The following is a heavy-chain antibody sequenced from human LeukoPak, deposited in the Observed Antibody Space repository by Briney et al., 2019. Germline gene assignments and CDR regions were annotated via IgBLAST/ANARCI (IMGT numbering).Heavy chain of an antibody. J-gene: IGHJ4*02. CDR1: RDTFNDYA. CDR2: TFPMFGTS. Sequence: EASVKVSCKASRDTFNDYAITWVRQAPGQRPEWMGGTFPMFGTSTYAQKFQGRITITTDESTTTAYMELPSLTSEDTAAYYCARGKQLWNFDSWGQGTLVTVSS. D-gene: IGHD2-21*01. V-gene: IGHV1-69*05. CDR3: ARGKQLWNFDS.